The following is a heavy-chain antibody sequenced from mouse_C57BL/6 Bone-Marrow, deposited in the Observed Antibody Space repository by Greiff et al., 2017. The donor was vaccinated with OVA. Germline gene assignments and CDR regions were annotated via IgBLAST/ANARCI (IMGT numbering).Heavy chain of an antibody. D-gene: IGHD2-1*01. CDR2: IDPSDSET. CDR1: GYTFTSYW. V-gene: IGHV1-52*01. Sequence: QVHVKQPGAELVRPGSSVKLSCKASGYTFTSYWMHWVKQRPIQGLEWIGNIDPSDSETHYNQKFKDKATLTVDKSSSTAYMQLSSLTSEDSAVYYCARAVIYYGNYAWFAYWGQGTLVTVSA. J-gene: IGHJ3*01. CDR3: ARAVIYYGNYAWFAY.